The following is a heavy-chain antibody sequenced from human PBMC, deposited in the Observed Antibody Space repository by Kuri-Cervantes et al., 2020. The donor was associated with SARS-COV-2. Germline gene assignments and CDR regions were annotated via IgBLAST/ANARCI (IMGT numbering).Heavy chain of an antibody. Sequence: SETLSLTCAVYGGSFSGYYWSWVRQPPGKGLEWIGEINHSGNTNYDPSLKSRVTISIDTSKNQFSLKLSAVTAADTAVYYCARGGIAARPGWFDPWGQGTLVTVSS. V-gene: IGHV4-34*01. CDR1: GGSFSGYY. J-gene: IGHJ5*02. CDR2: INHSGNT. CDR3: ARGGIAARPGWFDP. D-gene: IGHD6-6*01.